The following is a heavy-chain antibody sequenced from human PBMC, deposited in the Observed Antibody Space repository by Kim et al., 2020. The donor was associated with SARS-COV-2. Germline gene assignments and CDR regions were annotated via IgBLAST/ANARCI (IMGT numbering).Heavy chain of an antibody. CDR3: ARDRGAAAGTMVFDP. V-gene: IGHV3-30*07. Sequence: DSGKGRFTISRDNSKNTLYLQMNSLRAEDTAVYYCARDRGAAAGTMVFDPWGQGTLVTVSS. D-gene: IGHD6-13*01. J-gene: IGHJ5*02.